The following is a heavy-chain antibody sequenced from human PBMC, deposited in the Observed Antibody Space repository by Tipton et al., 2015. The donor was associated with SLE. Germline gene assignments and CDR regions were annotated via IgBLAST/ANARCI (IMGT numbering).Heavy chain of an antibody. CDR2: ISAYNGNT. CDR3: ARDGEAGTKGWFDP. J-gene: IGHJ5*02. D-gene: IGHD1-7*01. V-gene: IGHV1-18*01. CDR1: GYTFTSYA. Sequence: QSGPEVKKPGASVKVSCKASGYTFTSYAMHWVRQAPGQRLEWMGWISAYNGNTNYAQKPQGRVTMTTDTSTSTAYMELRSLRSDDTAVYYCARDGEAGTKGWFDPWGQGTLVTVSS.